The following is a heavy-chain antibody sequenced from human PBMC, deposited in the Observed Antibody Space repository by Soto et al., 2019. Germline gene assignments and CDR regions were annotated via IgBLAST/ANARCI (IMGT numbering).Heavy chain of an antibody. CDR2: ISYDGSNK. CDR1: GFTFSSYG. V-gene: IGHV3-30*18. CDR3: AKISIAARPLYYYGMDV. Sequence: PGGSLRLSCAASGFTFSSYGMHWVRQAPGKGLEWVAVISYDGSNKYYADSVKGRFTISRDNSKNTLYLQMNSLRAEDTAVYYCAKISIAARPLYYYGMDVWGQGTTVTVSS. J-gene: IGHJ6*02. D-gene: IGHD6-6*01.